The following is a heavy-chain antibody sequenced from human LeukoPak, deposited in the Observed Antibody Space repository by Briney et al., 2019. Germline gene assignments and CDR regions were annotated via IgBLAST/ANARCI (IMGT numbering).Heavy chain of an antibody. V-gene: IGHV4-39*01. J-gene: IGHJ4*02. CDR1: GGSISSSSYH. CDR3: VKSGGYGLIDY. D-gene: IGHD1-26*01. Sequence: PSETLSLTCTVSGGSISSSSYHWGWIRQPPGKGLEWIGNIYYSGSTYYNASLQSRVTISIDTSKNQFSLRLNSVTAADTAMYFCVKSGGYGLIDYWGQGTLVTVSS. CDR2: IYYSGST.